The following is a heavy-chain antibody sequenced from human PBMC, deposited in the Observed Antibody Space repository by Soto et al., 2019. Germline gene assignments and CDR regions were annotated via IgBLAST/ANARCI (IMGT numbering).Heavy chain of an antibody. CDR1: GGSISSSSYY. CDR2: IYYSGST. CDR3: ARRTARTAYYYGMDV. Sequence: QLQLQESGPGLVKPSETLSLTCTVSGGSISSSSYYWGWIRQPPGKGLEWIGSIYYSGSTYYNPSLKSRVTISVDTSKNQFSLKLSSVTAADTAVYYCARRTARTAYYYGMDVWGQGTTVTVSS. J-gene: IGHJ6*02. V-gene: IGHV4-39*01.